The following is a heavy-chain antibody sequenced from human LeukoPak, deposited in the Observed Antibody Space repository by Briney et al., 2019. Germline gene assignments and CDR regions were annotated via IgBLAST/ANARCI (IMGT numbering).Heavy chain of an antibody. J-gene: IGHJ4*02. V-gene: IGHV3-13*04. CDR3: ARVDSSSLSD. D-gene: IGHD3-22*01. CDR1: GFTLSSYD. Sequence: GGSLRHSCVAPGFTLSSYDMHWVRQATGKSLEWVAGIGTAGDTYYPDSVKGRYTISREKAKNALYLQMNSLRVGDTALYYCARVDSSSLSDWGQGTLVTVSS. CDR2: IGTAGDT.